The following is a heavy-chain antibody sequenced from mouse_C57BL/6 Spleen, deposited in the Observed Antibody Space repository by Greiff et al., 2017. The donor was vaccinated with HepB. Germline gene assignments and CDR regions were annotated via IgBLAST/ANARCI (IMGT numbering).Heavy chain of an antibody. CDR2: IDPSDSYT. CDR1: GYTFTSYW. D-gene: IGHD1-1*01. CDR3: ARRAVPDYFDY. Sequence: QVQLQQPGAELVRPGTSVKLSCKASGYTFTSYWMHWVKQRPGQGLEWIGVIDPSDSYTNYNQKFKGKATLSVDTSSSTAYMQLSSLTSEDSAVYYCARRAVPDYFDYWGQGTTLTVSS. J-gene: IGHJ2*01. V-gene: IGHV1-59*01.